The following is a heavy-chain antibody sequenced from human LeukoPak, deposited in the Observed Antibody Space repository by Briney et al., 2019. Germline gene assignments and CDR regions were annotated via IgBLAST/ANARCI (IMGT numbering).Heavy chain of an antibody. J-gene: IGHJ4*02. CDR2: TYYRSKWSS. CDR3: ARVLSSQGMSRFGVAAYYFDY. D-gene: IGHD3-3*01. Sequence: SQTLSLTCAISGDSISSNVAAWNWIRQSPSRGLEWLGRTYYRSKWSSDYAASVKGRIAINPDTSKNQFSLQLNSVTPEDTAVYYCARVLSSQGMSRFGVAAYYFDYWGQGTLVTVSS. CDR1: GDSISSNVAA. V-gene: IGHV6-1*01.